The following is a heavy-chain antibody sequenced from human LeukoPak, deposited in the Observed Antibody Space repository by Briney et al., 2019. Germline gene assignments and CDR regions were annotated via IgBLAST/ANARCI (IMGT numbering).Heavy chain of an antibody. Sequence: GGSLRLSCAASGFAVRSNYMTWVRQAPGKGLEWVSVIYSGGSTYYADSVKGRFTISRDNSKNTLYLQMNSLRDEDTALYYCAKAGIGVVGYFDYWGQGTLVTVSS. CDR1: GFAVRSNY. V-gene: IGHV3-53*01. D-gene: IGHD6-19*01. CDR2: IYSGGST. CDR3: AKAGIGVVGYFDY. J-gene: IGHJ4*02.